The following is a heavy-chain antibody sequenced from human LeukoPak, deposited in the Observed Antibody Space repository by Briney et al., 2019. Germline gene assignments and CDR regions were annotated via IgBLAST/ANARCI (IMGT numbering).Heavy chain of an antibody. V-gene: IGHV4-39*01. CDR2: IYYSGST. CDR3: ARHSTTADAFDI. Sequence: SDTLSLTCTVSGGSISSSSYYWGWIRQPPGKGLEWIGSIYYSGSTYYNPSLKSRVTISVDTSKNQFSLKLSSVTAADTAVYYCARHSTTADAFDIWGQGTMITVSS. CDR1: GGSISSSSYY. D-gene: IGHD5/OR15-5a*01. J-gene: IGHJ3*02.